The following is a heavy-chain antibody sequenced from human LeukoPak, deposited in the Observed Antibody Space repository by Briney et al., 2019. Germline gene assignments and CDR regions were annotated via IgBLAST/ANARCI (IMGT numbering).Heavy chain of an antibody. Sequence: GASVKVSCKASGGTFSSYAISWVRQAPGQGLEWMGGIIPIFGTANYAQKFQGRVTITADKSTSTAYMELSSLRSEDTAVYYCARSPNYYDSSAQLGPWGQGTLVTVSS. CDR1: GGTFSSYA. D-gene: IGHD3-22*01. CDR2: IIPIFGTA. CDR3: ARSPNYYDSSAQLGP. V-gene: IGHV1-69*06. J-gene: IGHJ5*02.